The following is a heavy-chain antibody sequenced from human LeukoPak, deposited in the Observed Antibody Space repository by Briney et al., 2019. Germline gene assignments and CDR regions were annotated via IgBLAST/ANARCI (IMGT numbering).Heavy chain of an antibody. CDR2: INHSGST. CDR1: GGSFSGYY. Sequence: KASETLSLTCAVYGGSFSGYYWSWIRQPPGKGLEWIGEINHSGSTNYNPSLKSRVTISVDTSKNQFSLKLSSVTAADTAVYYCAGTDQRVDYWGQETLVTVSS. V-gene: IGHV4-34*01. J-gene: IGHJ4*02. CDR3: AGTDQRVDY. D-gene: IGHD2-2*01.